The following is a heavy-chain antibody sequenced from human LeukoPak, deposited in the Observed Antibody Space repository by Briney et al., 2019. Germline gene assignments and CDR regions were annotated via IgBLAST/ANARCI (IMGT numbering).Heavy chain of an antibody. V-gene: IGHV4-4*07. J-gene: IGHJ3*02. CDR1: AGSIGPSY. CDR2: TFTSGST. CDR3: ARAKDNYRGNDAFDI. D-gene: IGHD4/OR15-4a*01. Sequence: PQSRSLACTVAAGSIGPSYWSCVRQPAGNGLEWIGRTFTSGSTNYNPSLKSRVTMSVDPSKNQFSLKLSSVTAADTAVYYCARAKDNYRGNDAFDIWGQGTMVTVSS.